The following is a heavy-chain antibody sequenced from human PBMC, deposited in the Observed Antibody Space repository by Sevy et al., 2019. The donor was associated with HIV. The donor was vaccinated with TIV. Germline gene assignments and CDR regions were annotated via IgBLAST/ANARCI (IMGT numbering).Heavy chain of an antibody. V-gene: IGHV3-23*01. D-gene: IGHD3-3*01. CDR1: GFPFINYA. J-gene: IGHJ6*02. Sequence: GGSLRLSCAASGFPFINYAMSWVRQAPGKGLEWVSAIGGSGGSSFYADSVKGRFTISRDNSKNTLYLQMNSLRADDTAVYYCAKDWDDFWSGYPYYYYYGMDVWGQGTTVTVSS. CDR2: IGGSGGSS. CDR3: AKDWDDFWSGYPYYYYYGMDV.